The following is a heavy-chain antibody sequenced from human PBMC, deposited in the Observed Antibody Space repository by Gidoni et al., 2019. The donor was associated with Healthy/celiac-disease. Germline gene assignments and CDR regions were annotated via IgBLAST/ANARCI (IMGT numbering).Heavy chain of an antibody. CDR3: AKTTVTTGAFDY. CDR1: GFPFSSYG. D-gene: IGHD4-17*01. V-gene: IGHV3-30*18. Sequence: QVQLVESGGGVVQPGRSRRLSCAASGFPFSSYGMHWVRQAPGKGLEWVAVISFDGSNKYYADSVKGRFTISRDNSKNTLYLQMNSLRAEDTAVYYCAKTTVTTGAFDYWGQGTLVTVSS. CDR2: ISFDGSNK. J-gene: IGHJ4*02.